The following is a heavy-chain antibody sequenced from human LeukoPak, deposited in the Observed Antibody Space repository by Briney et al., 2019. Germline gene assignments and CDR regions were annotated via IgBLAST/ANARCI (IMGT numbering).Heavy chain of an antibody. J-gene: IGHJ4*02. V-gene: IGHV1-69*05. CDR1: GGTFSSYA. CDR2: IIPIFGTA. D-gene: IGHD1-26*01. CDR3: AKSEVGAISWVH. Sequence: SVKVSCKASGGTFSSYAISWVRQAPGQGLEWMGGIIPIFGTANYAQKFQGRVTMTRDTSTSTVSMELSSLRSEDTAVYYCAKSEVGAISWVHWGQGTLVIVSS.